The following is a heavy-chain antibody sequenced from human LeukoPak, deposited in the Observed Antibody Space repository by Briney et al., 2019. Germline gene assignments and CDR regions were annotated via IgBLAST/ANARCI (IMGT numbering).Heavy chain of an antibody. CDR3: TRGYGSFDN. V-gene: IGHV3-30*03. D-gene: IGHD3-10*01. CDR1: GFTFISYD. CDR2: ISYDGNEK. J-gene: IGHJ4*02. Sequence: GGSLRLSCAASGFTFISYDMHWVRQAPGKGLEWVAIISYDGNEKYYADSVKGRFTISRDNSKNTLYLQMNSLIAEDTAAYYCTRGYGSFDNWGQGTLVIVSS.